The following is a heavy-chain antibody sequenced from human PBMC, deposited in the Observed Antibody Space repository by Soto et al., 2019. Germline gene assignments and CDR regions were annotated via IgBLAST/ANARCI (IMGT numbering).Heavy chain of an antibody. J-gene: IGHJ4*02. V-gene: IGHV1-24*01. CDR2: FDPEDGET. CDR3: ATPTRFLEWFTFDY. CDR1: GYTLTELS. D-gene: IGHD3-3*01. Sequence: ASVKVSCKVSGYTLTELSMHWVRQAPGKGLEWMGGFDPEDGETIYAQKFQGRVTMTEDTSTDTAYMELSSLRSEDTAVYYCATPTRFLEWFTFDYWGQGTLVTVSS.